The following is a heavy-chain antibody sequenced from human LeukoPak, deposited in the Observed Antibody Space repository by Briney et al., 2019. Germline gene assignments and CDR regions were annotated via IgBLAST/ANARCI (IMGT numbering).Heavy chain of an antibody. CDR3: ARGGYYYDSSGPIFDY. D-gene: IGHD3-22*01. Sequence: GGSLRLSCAASGFTVSSNYMSWVRQAPGKGLEWVSVIYSGGSTYYADSVKGRFTISRDNSKNTLYLQMNSMRAEDTAVYYCARGGYYYDSSGPIFDYWGQGTLVTVSS. V-gene: IGHV3-53*01. CDR1: GFTVSSNY. J-gene: IGHJ4*02. CDR2: IYSGGST.